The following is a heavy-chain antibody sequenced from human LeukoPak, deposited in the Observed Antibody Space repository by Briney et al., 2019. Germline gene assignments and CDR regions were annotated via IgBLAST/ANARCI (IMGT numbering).Heavy chain of an antibody. CDR2: IYYSENT. CDR1: GGSISSSSYY. CDR3: ARAGRLGELYYFDY. D-gene: IGHD3-16*01. J-gene: IGHJ4*02. Sequence: SETLSLTCTVSGGSISSSSYYWGWIRQPPGKGLEWIGSIYYSENTYYNPSLKSRVTISVDTSKNQFSLKLSSVTAADTAMYYCARAGRLGELYYFDYWGQGILVTVSS. V-gene: IGHV4-39*07.